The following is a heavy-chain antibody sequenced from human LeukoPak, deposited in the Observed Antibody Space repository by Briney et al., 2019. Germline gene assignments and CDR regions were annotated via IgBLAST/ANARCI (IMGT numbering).Heavy chain of an antibody. V-gene: IGHV3-64*01. CDR1: GFTFSSYA. D-gene: IGHD6-13*01. CDR2: ISSNGGST. Sequence: GGSLRLSCAASGFTFSSYAMHWVRQAPWKGLEYVSAISSNGGSTYYANSVKGRFTISRDNSKNTLYLQMGSLRAEDMAVYYCARDSRAAAGFDYWGQGTLVTVSS. J-gene: IGHJ4*02. CDR3: ARDSRAAAGFDY.